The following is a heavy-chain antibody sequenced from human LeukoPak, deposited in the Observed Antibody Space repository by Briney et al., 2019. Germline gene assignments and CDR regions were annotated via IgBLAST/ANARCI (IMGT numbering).Heavy chain of an antibody. CDR3: AKGRAVAGRGFDY. CDR2: IRYDGSNK. V-gene: IGHV3-30*02. J-gene: IGHJ4*02. CDR1: GFSFSSYG. Sequence: PGGSLRLSCAASGFSFSSYGMHWIRQAPGKGLEWVAFIRYDGSNKYYADSVKGRFTISRDNSKNTLYLQMNSLRVEDTAVYYCAKGRAVAGRGFDYWGQGTLVTVSS. D-gene: IGHD6-19*01.